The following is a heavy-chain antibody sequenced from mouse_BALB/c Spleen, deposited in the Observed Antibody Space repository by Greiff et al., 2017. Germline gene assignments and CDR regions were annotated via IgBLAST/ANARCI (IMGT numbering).Heavy chain of an antibody. Sequence: EVKLLESGPSLVKPSQTLSLTCSVTGDSITSGYWNWIRKFPGNKLEYMGYISYSGSTYYNPALKSRISITLDTSKNPYYLQLNSVTTEDTATYSAARGGRGIDYWGQGTTLTVSS. D-gene: IGHD3-3*01. J-gene: IGHJ2*01. CDR1: GDSITSGY. V-gene: IGHV3-8*02. CDR2: ISYSGST. CDR3: ARGGRGIDY.